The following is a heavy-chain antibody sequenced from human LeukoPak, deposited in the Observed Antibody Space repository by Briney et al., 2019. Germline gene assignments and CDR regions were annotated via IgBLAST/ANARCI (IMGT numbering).Heavy chain of an antibody. J-gene: IGHJ6*03. CDR1: GFIFSSYS. CDR2: ISSSSSTR. V-gene: IGHV3-48*04. Sequence: GGSLRLSCAASGFIFSSYSVNWVRQAGGEGVEGGSYISSSSSTRYYADSVEGRFTIPRDNAKNSLYLQMNSLRAGDTAVYYCARAEGYYYYMDFWGKGTTVTVSS. CDR3: ARAEGYYYYMDF.